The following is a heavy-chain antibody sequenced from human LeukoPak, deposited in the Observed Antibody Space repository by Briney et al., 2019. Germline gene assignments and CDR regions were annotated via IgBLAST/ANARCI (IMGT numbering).Heavy chain of an antibody. CDR2: IKQDGSEK. V-gene: IGHV3-7*01. J-gene: IGHJ5*02. CDR3: ARGVFSHWFDP. CDR1: QFTFTKYW. Sequence: GGSLRLSCAASQFTFTKYWMTWVRQAPGKGPEWVASIKQDGSEKSYVDSVKGRFTISRDNARTSLSLQMNSLRAEDTAVYYCARGVFSHWFDPWGQGTLVIVSS.